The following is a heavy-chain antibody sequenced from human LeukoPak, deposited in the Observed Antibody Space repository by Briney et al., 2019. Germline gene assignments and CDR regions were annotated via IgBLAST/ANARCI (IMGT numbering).Heavy chain of an antibody. D-gene: IGHD3-3*01. CDR3: ARSGIFGVVIPDYYGMDV. CDR1: GGSISTYY. Sequence: SETLSLTCTVSGGSISTYYWNWIRQPPGKGLEWIGYIYHSGSTNYNPSLKSRVTTSVDTSKNQFSLKLSSVTAADTAVYYCARSGIFGVVIPDYYGMDVWGQGTTVTVSS. CDR2: IYHSGST. J-gene: IGHJ6*02. V-gene: IGHV4-59*01.